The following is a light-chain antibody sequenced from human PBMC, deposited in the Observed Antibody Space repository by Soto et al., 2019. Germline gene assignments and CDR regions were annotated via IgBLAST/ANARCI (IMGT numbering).Light chain of an antibody. Sequence: EIVLTQSPGTLSLSPGERATLSCRASQSVSSSYLAWYQQKPGQAPRLLIYGASSRATGIPDRFSGSGSGTKFTLTISKLEPEDFAVYYWQQYGRPPFTFGPGTKVDIK. CDR3: QQYGRPPFT. V-gene: IGKV3-20*01. CDR2: GAS. CDR1: QSVSSSY. J-gene: IGKJ3*01.